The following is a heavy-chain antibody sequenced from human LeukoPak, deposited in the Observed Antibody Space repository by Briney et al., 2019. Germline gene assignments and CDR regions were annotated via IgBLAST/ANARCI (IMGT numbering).Heavy chain of an antibody. CDR1: GGSISSYY. V-gene: IGHV4-59*08. CDR3: ARGLDYYGSGSYYMDY. D-gene: IGHD3-10*01. Sequence: SETLSLTCTVSGGSISSYYWSWIRQPPGKGLEWIGYIYYSGSTNYNPSLKSRVTISVDTSKNQFSLKLSSVTAADTAVYYCARGLDYYGSGSYYMDYWGQGTLVTVSS. J-gene: IGHJ4*02. CDR2: IYYSGST.